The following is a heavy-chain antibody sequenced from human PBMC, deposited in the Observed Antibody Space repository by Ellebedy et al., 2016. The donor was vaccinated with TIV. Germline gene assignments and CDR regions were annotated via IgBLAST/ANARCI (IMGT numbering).Heavy chain of an antibody. CDR3: ARLESDYGSGSLLNWFDP. CDR2: IDPSDSYT. Sequence: KVSCXGSGYSFTSYWISWVRQMPGKGLEWMGRIDPSDSYTNYSPSFQGHVTISADKSISTAYLQWSSLKASDTAMYYCARLESDYGSGSLLNWFDPWGQGTLVTVSS. D-gene: IGHD3-10*01. CDR1: GYSFTSYW. J-gene: IGHJ5*02. V-gene: IGHV5-10-1*01.